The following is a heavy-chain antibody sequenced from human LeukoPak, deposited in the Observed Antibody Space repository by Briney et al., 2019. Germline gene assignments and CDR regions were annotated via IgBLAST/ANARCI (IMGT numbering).Heavy chain of an antibody. CDR3: ARDSRYGPGSYFNY. CDR1: GFTFSSYG. D-gene: IGHD3-10*01. V-gene: IGHV3-33*01. CDR2: IWYDGSNK. Sequence: GRSLRLSCAASGFTFSSYGMDWVRQAPGKGLEWVAVIWYDGSNKYYADSVKGRFTISRDNSKNTLYLQMNSLRAEDTAVYYCARDSRYGPGSYFNYWGQGTLVTVSS. J-gene: IGHJ4*02.